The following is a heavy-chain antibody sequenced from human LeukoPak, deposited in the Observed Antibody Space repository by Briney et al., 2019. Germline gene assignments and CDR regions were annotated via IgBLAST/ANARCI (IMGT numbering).Heavy chain of an antibody. V-gene: IGHV5-51*01. Sequence: GESLKISCKGSGYIFCEYWIGWVRQMPGKGLELMGIIYPGDSDTRYSPSFQGQVTISADKSISTAYLQWSSLKASDTAIYYCARRGYSGYEGAWFDPWGQGTLVTVSS. CDR2: IYPGDSDT. D-gene: IGHD5-12*01. J-gene: IGHJ5*02. CDR3: ARRGYSGYEGAWFDP. CDR1: GYIFCEYW.